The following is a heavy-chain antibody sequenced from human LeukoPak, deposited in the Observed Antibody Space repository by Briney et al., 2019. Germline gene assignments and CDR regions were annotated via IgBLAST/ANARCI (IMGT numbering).Heavy chain of an antibody. CDR1: GFALSTRGMC. J-gene: IGHJ4*02. D-gene: IGHD2/OR15-2a*01. CDR3: ERTPVFPTRRGFLY. CDR2: IDWDDDK. Sequence: SGPTLLNPQPTLTLTFTISGFALSTRGMCVSWIRQPPGKALEWLARIDWDDDKYYSTSLKTRLTISKDTSKSQVVLTITNMDPLDTATYYCERTPVFPTRRGFLYWGQGTLVTVSS. V-gene: IGHV2-70*11.